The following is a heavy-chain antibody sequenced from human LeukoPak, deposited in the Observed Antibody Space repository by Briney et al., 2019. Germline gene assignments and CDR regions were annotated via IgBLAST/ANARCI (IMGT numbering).Heavy chain of an antibody. J-gene: IGHJ4*02. Sequence: GGSLRLSCAASGFTFSSYGMRWVRQAPGKGLEWVAVIWYDGSNKYYADSVKGRFTISRDNSKNTLYLQMNSLRAEDTAVYYCARGLLRFLEWSDSPYFDYWGQGNLVTVSS. CDR1: GFTFSSYG. CDR2: IWYDGSNK. CDR3: ARGLLRFLEWSDSPYFDY. D-gene: IGHD3-3*01. V-gene: IGHV3-33*01.